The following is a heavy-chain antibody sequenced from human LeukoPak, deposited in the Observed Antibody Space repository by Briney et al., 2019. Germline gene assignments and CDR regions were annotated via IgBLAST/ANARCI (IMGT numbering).Heavy chain of an antibody. CDR1: GITFSNAC. CDR3: TKVDDFWSGYYHY. J-gene: IGHJ4*02. Sequence: GGSLRLSCAASGITFSNACMSWVRHAPGTGLEPLPRIKSKTDGGTTDYAAPVKGRFTISRDDSKNTLYLQMNSLKTEDTAVYYCTKVDDFWSGYYHYWGQGTLVTVSS. D-gene: IGHD3-3*01. V-gene: IGHV3-15*01. CDR2: IKSKTDGGTT.